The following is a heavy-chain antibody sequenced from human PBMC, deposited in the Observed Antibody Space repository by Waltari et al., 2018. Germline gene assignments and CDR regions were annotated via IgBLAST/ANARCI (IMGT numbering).Heavy chain of an antibody. CDR2: IDQDGSEK. J-gene: IGHJ4*02. V-gene: IGHV3-7*01. D-gene: IGHD7-27*01. CDR1: GLPLSGYW. CDR3: ARDGHWLSGVGDC. Sequence: EVQLVESGGGLVQPGGSLRLSCAASGLPLSGYWMSWVRQAPGKGLEWVANIDQDGSEKYYVDSVKGRFTISRDNARNSLYLQMNSLSAEDTAVYYCARDGHWLSGVGDCWGQGTLVTVSS.